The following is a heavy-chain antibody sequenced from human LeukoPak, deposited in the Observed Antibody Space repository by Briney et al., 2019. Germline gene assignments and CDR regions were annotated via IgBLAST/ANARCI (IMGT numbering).Heavy chain of an antibody. Sequence: SSETLSLTCTVSGGSMRSYYWVWIRQPPGKGLEWIGYIYYSGSTDYNPSLKSRVTISVDTSKNQFSLKVSSVTAADTAVYYCARAPNGFGAFDIWGPGTMVTVSS. CDR1: GGSMRSYY. V-gene: IGHV4-59*01. J-gene: IGHJ3*02. CDR3: ARAPNGFGAFDI. CDR2: IYYSGST. D-gene: IGHD2-8*01.